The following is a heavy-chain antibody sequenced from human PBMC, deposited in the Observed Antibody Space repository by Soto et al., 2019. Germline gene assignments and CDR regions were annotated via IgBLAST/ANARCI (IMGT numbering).Heavy chain of an antibody. D-gene: IGHD3-9*01. V-gene: IGHV4-59*01. Sequence: SETLSLTCTVSGGSIRSYYWSWIRQPPGKGLEWIGYIYYSGSTNYNPSLKSRVTISVDTSKNQFSLKLSSVTAADTAVYYCATARGGEYFDWLLVDYWGQGTLVNVSS. CDR1: GGSIRSYY. CDR2: IYYSGST. J-gene: IGHJ4*02. CDR3: ATARGGEYFDWLLVDY.